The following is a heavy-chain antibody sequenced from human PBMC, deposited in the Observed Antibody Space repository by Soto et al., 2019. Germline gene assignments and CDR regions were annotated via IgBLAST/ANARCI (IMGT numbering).Heavy chain of an antibody. Sequence: GASASVSCTESGDTFTSHYMRWVRPATVTGLAWMGIINPSGGSTSYAQKFQGRVTMTRDTSTSTVYMELSSLRSEDTAVYYCARTGATHGDYLLRRHAFDIWGQGTMVTVSS. CDR1: GDTFTSHY. CDR2: INPSGGST. CDR3: ARTGATHGDYLLRRHAFDI. J-gene: IGHJ3*02. V-gene: IGHV1-46*03. D-gene: IGHD4-17*01.